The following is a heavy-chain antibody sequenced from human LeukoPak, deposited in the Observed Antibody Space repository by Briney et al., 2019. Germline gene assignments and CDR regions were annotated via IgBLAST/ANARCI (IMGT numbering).Heavy chain of an antibody. D-gene: IGHD4-11*01. CDR2: IGASGGGT. V-gene: IGHV3-23*01. J-gene: IGHJ4*02. CDR1: GFTFSTYA. CDR3: AKRHSDYFFDF. Sequence: GGSLRFSCVASGFTFSTYAMSWVRQTPGKGLEWVSSIGASGGGTYYADSVKGRFTISRDDSKNTLYLQMSSLRAEDTAVYYCAKRHSDYFFDFWGQGTLVTVSS.